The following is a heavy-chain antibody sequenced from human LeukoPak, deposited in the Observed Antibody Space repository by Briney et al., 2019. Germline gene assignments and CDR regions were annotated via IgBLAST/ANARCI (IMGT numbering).Heavy chain of an antibody. D-gene: IGHD4-17*01. CDR2: ISYIGST. CDR1: GDSFTGHY. CDR3: ARDLVTVTKGFDI. Sequence: PSETLSLTCVVSGDSFTGHYWTWIRQSPGKGLEWIGYISYIGSTNYNPSLKSRVTISIDTSMNQFSLKLRSVTAADTAVYYCARDLVTVTKGFDIWGQGTMVSVSS. J-gene: IGHJ3*02. V-gene: IGHV4-59*11.